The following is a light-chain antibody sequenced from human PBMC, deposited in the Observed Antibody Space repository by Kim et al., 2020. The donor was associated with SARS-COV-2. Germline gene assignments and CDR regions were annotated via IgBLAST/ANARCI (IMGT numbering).Light chain of an antibody. CDR2: DAT. Sequence: DIQMTQSPSSLSASVGDRVTITCQASQDISHYLNWYQHKPGKAPQLLIYDATNLEIGVPSRFSGSGSGTDFTFTISSLQPEDFATYFWQEYRKLPQNTFGQGNKLEIK. J-gene: IGKJ2*01. CDR1: QDISHY. CDR3: QEYRKLPQNT. V-gene: IGKV1-33*01.